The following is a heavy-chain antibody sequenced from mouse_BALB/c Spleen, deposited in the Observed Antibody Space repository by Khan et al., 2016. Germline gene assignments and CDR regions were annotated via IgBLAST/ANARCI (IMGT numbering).Heavy chain of an antibody. Sequence: VQLQQSGAELVRSGASVKLSCTASGFNIKDYYMHWVKQRPEQGLEWIGWIDPENGDTEYAPKFQGKATMTADTSSNTAYLQLSSLTSEDTAVYYCASTMITDYAMDYWGQGTSVTVSS. CDR3: ASTMITDYAMDY. D-gene: IGHD2-4*01. V-gene: IGHV14-4*02. J-gene: IGHJ4*01. CDR1: GFNIKDYY. CDR2: IDPENGDT.